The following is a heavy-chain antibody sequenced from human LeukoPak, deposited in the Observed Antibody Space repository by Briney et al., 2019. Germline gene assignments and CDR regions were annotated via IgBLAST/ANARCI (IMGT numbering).Heavy chain of an antibody. Sequence: AASVKVSCKASGYTFTSYGISWVRQAPGQGLEWRGWISAYNGNTNYAQKLQGRVTMTTDTSTSTAYMELRSLRSDDTAVYYCAIENYYDSSGYHRWGQGTLVTVSS. CDR3: AIENYYDSSGYHR. D-gene: IGHD3-22*01. J-gene: IGHJ5*02. V-gene: IGHV1-18*01. CDR1: GYTFTSYG. CDR2: ISAYNGNT.